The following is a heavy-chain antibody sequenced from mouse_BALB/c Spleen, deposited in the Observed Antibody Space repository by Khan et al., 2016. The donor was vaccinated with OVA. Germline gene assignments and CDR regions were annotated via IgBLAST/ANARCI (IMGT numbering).Heavy chain of an antibody. CDR1: GYTFTSYW. Sequence: QVQLKQSGAELATPSASVKMSCTASGYTFTSYWMHWIKQRPGQGLEWIGYINPSTGYTEYNQKFTDMATLTTDTSSSTAYMQLSSLTSEDSAFYYCARRGLYGILPYWGQGTLVTVSA. CDR3: ARRGLYGILPY. J-gene: IGHJ3*01. CDR2: INPSTGYT. D-gene: IGHD2-1*01. V-gene: IGHV1-4*01.